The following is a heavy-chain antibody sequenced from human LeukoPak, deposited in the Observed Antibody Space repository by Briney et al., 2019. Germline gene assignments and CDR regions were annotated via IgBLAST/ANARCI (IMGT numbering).Heavy chain of an antibody. Sequence: SETLSLTCTVSGGSLSSGGYYWSWIRQHPGTGLEWIGYIYYSGSTYYNPSPKSRVTISVDTSKNQFSLKLSSVTAADTAVYYCARARGYGSDDAFDIWGQGTMVTVSS. CDR1: GGSLSSGGYY. V-gene: IGHV4-31*03. J-gene: IGHJ3*02. CDR3: ARARGYGSDDAFDI. D-gene: IGHD3-10*01. CDR2: IYYSGST.